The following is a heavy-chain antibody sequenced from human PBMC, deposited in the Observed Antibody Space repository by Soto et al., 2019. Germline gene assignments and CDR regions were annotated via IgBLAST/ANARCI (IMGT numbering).Heavy chain of an antibody. V-gene: IGHV3-23*01. CDR3: AKDKGAITYYDFWSGYYTAAAFDY. D-gene: IGHD3-3*01. Sequence: GGSLRLSCAAPGFTFSSYAMSWVRQAPGKGLEWVSAISGSGGSTYYADSVKGRFTISRDNSKNTLYLQMNSLRAEDTAVYYCAKDKGAITYYDFWSGYYTAAAFDYWGQGTLVTVSS. CDR1: GFTFSSYA. J-gene: IGHJ4*02. CDR2: ISGSGGST.